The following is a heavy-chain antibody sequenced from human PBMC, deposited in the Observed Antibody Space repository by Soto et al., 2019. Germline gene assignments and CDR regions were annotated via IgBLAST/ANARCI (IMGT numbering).Heavy chain of an antibody. V-gene: IGHV4-61*01. CDR3: ARDGRIAARPAYYYYYGMDV. CDR2: IYYSGST. J-gene: IGHJ6*02. D-gene: IGHD6-6*01. CDR1: GGSVSSGSYY. Sequence: SETLSLTCTVSGGSVSSGSYYWSWIRQPPGKGLEWIGYIYYSGSTNYNPSLKSRVTISVDTSKNQFSLKLSSVTAADTAVYYCARDGRIAARPAYYYYYGMDVWGQGTKVTVSS.